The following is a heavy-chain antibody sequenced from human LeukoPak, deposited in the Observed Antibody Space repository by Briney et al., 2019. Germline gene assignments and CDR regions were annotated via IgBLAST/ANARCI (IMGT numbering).Heavy chain of an antibody. Sequence: GGSLRLSCAASGFTVSSNYMSWVRQAPGKGLEWVSVIYSGGSTYYADSVKGRFTISRDNSKNTLYLQMNSLRSDDTAVYYCARGSYSGTEDYWGQGTLVTVSS. J-gene: IGHJ4*02. CDR1: GFTVSSNY. CDR2: IYSGGST. CDR3: ARGSYSGTEDY. V-gene: IGHV3-53*05. D-gene: IGHD6-13*01.